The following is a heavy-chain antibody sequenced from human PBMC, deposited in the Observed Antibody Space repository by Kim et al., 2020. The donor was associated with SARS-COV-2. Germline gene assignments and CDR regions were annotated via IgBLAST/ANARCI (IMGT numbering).Heavy chain of an antibody. CDR1: GFTFSNYG. CDR2: ISYDGSNK. D-gene: IGHD3-10*01. J-gene: IGHJ4*02. V-gene: IGHV3-30*18. CDR3: AKDPGNHLISRFFDY. Sequence: GGSLRLSCAASGFTFSNYGMHWVRQAPGKGLEWVALISYDGSNKYYADSVKGRFTISRDDSKNTLHLQMNSLRAEDTAVYYCAKDPGNHLISRFFDYWGQGTLVTVSS.